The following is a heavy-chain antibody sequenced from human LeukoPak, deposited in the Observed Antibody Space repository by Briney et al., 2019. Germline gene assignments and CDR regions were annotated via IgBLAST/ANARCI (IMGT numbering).Heavy chain of an antibody. D-gene: IGHD3-10*01. CDR1: GYTFTSYG. CDR3: ATHGDYYYYMDV. CDR2: MNPNSGNT. J-gene: IGHJ6*03. Sequence: ASVKVSCKASGYTFTSYGISWVRQAPGQGLEWMGWMNPNSGNTGYAQKFQGRVTMTRNTSISTAYMELSSLRSEDTAVYYCATHGDYYYYMDVWGKGTTVTISS. V-gene: IGHV1-8*02.